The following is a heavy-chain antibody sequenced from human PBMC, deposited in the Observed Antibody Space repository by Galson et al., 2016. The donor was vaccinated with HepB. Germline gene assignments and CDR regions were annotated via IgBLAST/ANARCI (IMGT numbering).Heavy chain of an antibody. CDR3: AKGYYYGSGRPDFDAFDI. CDR2: ISGSGGST. J-gene: IGHJ3*02. Sequence: SLRLSCAASGFTFSTYAMSWVRQAPGKGLEWVSAISGSGGSTYYADSGKGRFTISRDNFKNTLYMQMNSLRAEDTAVYYCAKGYYYGSGRPDFDAFDIWGQGTMVTVSS. V-gene: IGHV3-23*01. D-gene: IGHD3-10*01. CDR1: GFTFSTYA.